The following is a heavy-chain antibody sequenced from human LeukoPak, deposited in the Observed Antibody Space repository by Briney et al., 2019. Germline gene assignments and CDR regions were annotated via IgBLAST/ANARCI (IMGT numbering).Heavy chain of an antibody. CDR2: MNPNSGNT. CDR1: GYTFTSYD. J-gene: IGHJ5*02. D-gene: IGHD3-3*01. V-gene: IGHV1-8*01. Sequence: ASVKVSCKASGYTFTSYDINWVRQATGQGLEWMGWMNPNSGNTGYAQKFQGRVTMTRNTSISIAYMELSSLRSEDTAVYCCARALEWLLYPNWFDPWGQGNLVTASS. CDR3: ARALEWLLYPNWFDP.